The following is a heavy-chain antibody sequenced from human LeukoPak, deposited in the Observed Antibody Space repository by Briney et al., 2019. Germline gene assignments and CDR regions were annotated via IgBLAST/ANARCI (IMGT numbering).Heavy chain of an antibody. CDR1: GGSFSGYY. CDR2: INHSGST. CDR3: ARDSSRRPRITMVRGVIIAGFDY. D-gene: IGHD3-10*01. J-gene: IGHJ4*02. V-gene: IGHV4-34*01. Sequence: PSETLSLTCAVYGGSFSGYYWSWIRQPPGKGLEWIGEINHSGSTNYNPSLKSRVTISVDTSKNQFSLKLSSVTAADTAVYYCARDSSRRPRITMVRGVIIAGFDYWGQGTLVTVSS.